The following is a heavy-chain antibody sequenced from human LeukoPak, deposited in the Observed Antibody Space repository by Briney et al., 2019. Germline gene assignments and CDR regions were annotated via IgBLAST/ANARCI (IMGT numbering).Heavy chain of an antibody. D-gene: IGHD6-6*01. Sequence: GGSLRLSCAASGFTSSADSMNWVRQAPGKGLEWVSYISSGSSSIFYADSVKGRFTISRDNAKNSLCLQMNSLRVEDTAVYYCARGGIAARFAYWGQGTLVTVSS. CDR2: ISSGSSSI. CDR1: GFTSSADS. V-gene: IGHV3-48*04. CDR3: ARGGIAARFAY. J-gene: IGHJ4*02.